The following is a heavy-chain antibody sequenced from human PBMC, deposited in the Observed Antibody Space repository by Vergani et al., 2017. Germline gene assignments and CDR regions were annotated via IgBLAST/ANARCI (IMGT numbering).Heavy chain of an antibody. CDR3: ARDSEGCSSTSPWGFDP. J-gene: IGHJ5*02. D-gene: IGHD2-2*01. CDR2: IIPMFGTA. CDR1: RGTSSSYA. V-gene: IGHV1-69*12. Sequence: QVQLVQSGAEVKKPGSSVKVSCKASRGTSSSYANSWVRQDPGQGLEWMGGIIPMFGTANYAKQFQGRVTITADEFTSRAYMELSSLRSEDTAVYYSARDSEGCSSTSPWGFDPWGQGTLVTVSS.